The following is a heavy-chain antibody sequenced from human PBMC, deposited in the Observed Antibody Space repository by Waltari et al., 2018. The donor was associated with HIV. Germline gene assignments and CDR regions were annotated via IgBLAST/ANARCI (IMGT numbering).Heavy chain of an antibody. J-gene: IGHJ4*02. V-gene: IGHV4-34*01. Sequence: QVQLQQWGAGLLTPSETLSLTCAVYGGSFSGYYWSWIRQPPGKGLEWIGEINHSGSTNYNPSLKSRVTISVDTSKNQFSLKLSSVTAADTAVYYCARGLSYCSGGSCYPLDYWGQGTLVTVSS. CDR3: ARGLSYCSGGSCYPLDY. D-gene: IGHD2-15*01. CDR2: INHSGST. CDR1: GGSFSGYY.